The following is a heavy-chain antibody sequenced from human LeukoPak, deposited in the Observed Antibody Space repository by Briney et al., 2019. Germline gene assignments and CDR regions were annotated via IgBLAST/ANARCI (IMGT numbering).Heavy chain of an antibody. CDR3: ARLDEYSSSSRYYGMDV. V-gene: IGHV1-69*13. CDR1: GGTFSSYA. Sequence: SVTVSCKASGGTFSSYAISWVRQAPGQGLEWMGGIIPIFGTANYAQKFQGRVTITADESTSTAYMELSSLRSEDTAVYYCARLDEYSSSSRYYGMDVWGQGTTVTVSS. J-gene: IGHJ6*02. D-gene: IGHD6-6*01. CDR2: IIPIFGTA.